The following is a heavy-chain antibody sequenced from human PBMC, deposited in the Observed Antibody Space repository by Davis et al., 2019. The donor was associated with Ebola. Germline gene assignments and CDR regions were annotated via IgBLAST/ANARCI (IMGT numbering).Heavy chain of an antibody. V-gene: IGHV4-30-4*07. Sequence: LRLSCTVPGGSISSGGYSWSWIRQPPGKGLEWIGYIYYSGSTYYNPSLKGRVTISVDTSKDQFSLKLSSVAAADTAVDYCASRHGACLFDPWGQGTLGTVSS. CDR3: ASRHGACLFDP. CDR2: IYYSGST. J-gene: IGHJ5*02. D-gene: IGHD2-21*01. CDR1: GGSISSGGYS.